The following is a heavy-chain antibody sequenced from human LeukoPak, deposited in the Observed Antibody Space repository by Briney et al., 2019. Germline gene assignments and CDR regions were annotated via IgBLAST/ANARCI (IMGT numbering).Heavy chain of an antibody. CDR3: AKDWTYGGAVASHGAFDI. Sequence: GGSLRLSCAASGFTFDDYAMHWVRQAPGKGLEWVSGISWNSGSIGYADSVKGRFTISRDNAKNSLYLQMNSLRAEDMALYYCAKDWTYGGAVASHGAFDIWGQGTMVTVSS. D-gene: IGHD6-19*01. CDR1: GFTFDDYA. J-gene: IGHJ3*02. V-gene: IGHV3-9*03. CDR2: ISWNSGSI.